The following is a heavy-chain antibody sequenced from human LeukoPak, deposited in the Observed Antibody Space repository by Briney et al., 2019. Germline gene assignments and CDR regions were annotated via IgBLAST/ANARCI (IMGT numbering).Heavy chain of an antibody. J-gene: IGHJ6*03. CDR1: GFTFSSYA. V-gene: IGHV3-23*01. CDR2: MSGSGGSI. Sequence: GGSLRLSCEASGFTFSSYAMSWVRQAPGKGLEWVSAMSGSGGSIYYADSVKGRFTISRDNSKNTLYLQTNSLRVEDTAVYYCAKDAGYSSSWYSDYYYMDVWGKGTTVTVSS. D-gene: IGHD6-13*01. CDR3: AKDAGYSSSWYSDYYYMDV.